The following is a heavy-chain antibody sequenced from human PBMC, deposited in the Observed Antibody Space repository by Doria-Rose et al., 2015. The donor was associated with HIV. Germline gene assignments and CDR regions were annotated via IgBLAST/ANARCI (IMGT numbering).Heavy chain of an antibody. CDR1: YA. V-gene: IGHV1-3*01. D-gene: IGHD6-13*01. J-gene: IGHJ4*02. CDR3: ARIHSLSSSSLGH. CDR2: LNVGNGDT. Sequence: YAIHWVRQAPGQRLEWMGWLNVGNGDTRYSRKFQDRVTITSDTSANTGYMALSSLRSEDTAVYYCARIHSLSSSSLGHWGQGTLVIVSS.